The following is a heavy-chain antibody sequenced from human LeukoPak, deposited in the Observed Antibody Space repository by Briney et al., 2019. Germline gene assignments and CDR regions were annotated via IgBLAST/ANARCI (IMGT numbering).Heavy chain of an antibody. CDR1: GGSISSSSYY. V-gene: IGHV4-39*07. D-gene: IGHD3-16*01. J-gene: IGHJ3*02. Sequence: PSETLSLTCTVSGGSISSSSYYRGWIRQPPGKGLEWIGSINYSGSTYYNPSLKSRVTISVDTSKNQFSLKLSSVTAADTAVYYCARDEMTPGGDAFDIWGQGTMVTVSS. CDR3: ARDEMTPGGDAFDI. CDR2: INYSGST.